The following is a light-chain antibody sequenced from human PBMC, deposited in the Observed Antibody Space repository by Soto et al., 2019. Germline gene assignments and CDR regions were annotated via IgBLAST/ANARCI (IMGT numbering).Light chain of an antibody. Sequence: EIVLTQSPGTLSLSPGERATLSCRASQSISSRYLAWYQQKPGQAPRLVIYGASSRAIGIPDRFSGSGSATDFTLTISRLEAEDFAVYYCQQFGSSFPTTFGQGTRLE. J-gene: IGKJ5*01. CDR3: QQFGSSFPTT. CDR1: QSISSRY. V-gene: IGKV3-20*01. CDR2: GAS.